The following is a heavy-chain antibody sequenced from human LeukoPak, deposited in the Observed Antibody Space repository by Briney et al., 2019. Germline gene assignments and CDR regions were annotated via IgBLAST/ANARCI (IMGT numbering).Heavy chain of an antibody. D-gene: IGHD2-2*01. Sequence: GGSLRLSCAASGFTFSSSAMHWVRQAPGKGLEWVAVISYDGSNTYYADSVKGRFTIARDNSKNTMYLQMNSLRVEDTAMYYCARGYCSTTCPGDYWGPGTLVTVSS. CDR3: ARGYCSTTCPGDY. J-gene: IGHJ4*02. CDR2: ISYDGSNT. CDR1: GFTFSSSA. V-gene: IGHV3-30-3*01.